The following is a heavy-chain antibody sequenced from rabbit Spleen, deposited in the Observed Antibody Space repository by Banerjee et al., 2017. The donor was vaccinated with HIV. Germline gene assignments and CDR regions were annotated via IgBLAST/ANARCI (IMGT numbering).Heavy chain of an antibody. CDR1: GFDFNSGG. CDR3: ARDGAGGSYFAL. CDR2: IDPVFGIT. V-gene: IGHV1S47*01. J-gene: IGHJ3*01. D-gene: IGHD8-1*01. Sequence: QEQLKESGGGLVTPGGTLTLTCTASGFDFNSGGVSWVRQAPGKGLEWIGYIDPVFGITYYASWVNGRFSISRENAQNTVFLQMTSLTAADTATYFCARDGAGGSYFALWGQGTLVTVS.